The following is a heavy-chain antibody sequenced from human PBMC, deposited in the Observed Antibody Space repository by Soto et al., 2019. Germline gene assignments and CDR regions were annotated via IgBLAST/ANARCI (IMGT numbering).Heavy chain of an antibody. J-gene: IGHJ4*02. CDR1: GGSISSSSYY. V-gene: IGHV4-39*01. CDR3: AGEYSSSSSPLDY. CDR2: IYYSGST. Sequence: QLQLQESGPGLVKPSETLSLTCTVSGGSISSSSYYWGWIRQPPGKGLEWIGSIYYSGSTYYNPSLKSRVTISVDTSKNQFSLKLSSVTAADTAVYYCAGEYSSSSSPLDYWGQGTLVTVSS. D-gene: IGHD6-6*01.